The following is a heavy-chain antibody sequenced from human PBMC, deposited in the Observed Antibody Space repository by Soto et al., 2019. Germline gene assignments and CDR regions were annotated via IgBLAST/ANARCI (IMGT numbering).Heavy chain of an antibody. J-gene: IGHJ4*02. CDR2: VNPILSMS. D-gene: IGHD3-10*01. CDR3: ASNYGSGYRAFDS. CDR1: GDTFNFYS. V-gene: IGHV1-69*02. Sequence: QVQLVQSGAEVKSAGSSVKVSCKASGDTFNFYSINSVRQAPGLGLEWVGRVNPILSMSNYAQRFQGRVTMTADKSTGTAYTELRSLRSEDTAIYYCASNYGSGYRAFDSWGQGALVTVSS.